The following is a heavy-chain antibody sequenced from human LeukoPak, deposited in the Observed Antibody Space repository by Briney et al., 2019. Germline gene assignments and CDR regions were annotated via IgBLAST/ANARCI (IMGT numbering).Heavy chain of an antibody. J-gene: IGHJ3*02. D-gene: IGHD3-16*01. V-gene: IGHV3-9*01. CDR2: ISWNSGSI. CDR1: VFTFDHYA. Sequence: PGGSLRLSCAASVFTFDHYAMHWPRQAPGKGLESLSGISWNSGSIGYADSVKGRFTISRDNAKNSLYLQMNRLRAEETALYYCEKAQVDDSLGAFDIWGQGTMVTVSS. CDR3: EKAQVDDSLGAFDI.